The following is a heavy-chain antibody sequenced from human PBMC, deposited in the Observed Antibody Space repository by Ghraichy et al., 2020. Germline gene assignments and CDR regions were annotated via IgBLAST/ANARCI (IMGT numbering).Heavy chain of an antibody. J-gene: IGHJ4*02. CDR3: TTDRLGYEDTGYILYY. CDR2: IQIKSDGEAT. D-gene: IGHD3-9*01. Sequence: GESLNISCAASGFTFSKAWMTWVRQAPGKGLEWVGRIQIKSDGEATTYAASVKDRFTISRDDSKSMLYLQMNSLKTEDAAVYYCTTDRLGYEDTGYILYYWGQGNLVTVSS. CDR1: GFTFSKAW. V-gene: IGHV3-15*01.